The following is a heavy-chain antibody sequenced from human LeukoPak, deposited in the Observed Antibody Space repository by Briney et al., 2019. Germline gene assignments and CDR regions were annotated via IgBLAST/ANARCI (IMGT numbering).Heavy chain of an antibody. CDR2: IYSGGNT. J-gene: IGHJ4*02. CDR1: GFTVSSNY. V-gene: IGHV3-66*04. Sequence: GGSLRLSCAASGFTVSSNYMNWVRQAPGKGLEWVSMIYSGGNTFYTDSVKGRFIISRDNSKNTLDLQMNSLRAEDTAVYYCARRGHGYGSPFDYWGQGTLVNVSS. CDR3: ARRGHGYGSPFDY. D-gene: IGHD5-18*01.